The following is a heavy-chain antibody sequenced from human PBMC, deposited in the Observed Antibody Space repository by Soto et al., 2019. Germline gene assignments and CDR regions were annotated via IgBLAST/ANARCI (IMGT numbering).Heavy chain of an antibody. CDR1: GYTFTGYY. CDR3: ARGSSGYNYYYGMDV. V-gene: IGHV1-2*02. D-gene: IGHD3-22*01. Sequence: ASVKVSCKASGYTFTGYYMHWVRQAPGQGLEWMGWINPNSGGTNYAQKFRGRVTMTRDTSISTAYMELSRLRSDDTAVYYCARGSSGYNYYYGMDVWGQGTRVTFSS. J-gene: IGHJ6*02. CDR2: INPNSGGT.